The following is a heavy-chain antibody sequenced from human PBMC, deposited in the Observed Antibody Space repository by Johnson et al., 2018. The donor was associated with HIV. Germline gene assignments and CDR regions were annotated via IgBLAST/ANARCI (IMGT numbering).Heavy chain of an antibody. CDR3: ASYDILTGYYAFDI. V-gene: IGHV3-66*02. Sequence: VQLVESGGGLVHPGGSLRLSCAASGFTVSSNYMSWVRQAPGQGLEWVSVIYSGGSTYYAYSVKGRFTISRDNSKNTRYLQMNSLRAEDTAVYYCASYDILTGYYAFDIWGQGTMVTVSS. CDR2: IYSGGST. J-gene: IGHJ3*02. CDR1: GFTVSSNY. D-gene: IGHD3-9*01.